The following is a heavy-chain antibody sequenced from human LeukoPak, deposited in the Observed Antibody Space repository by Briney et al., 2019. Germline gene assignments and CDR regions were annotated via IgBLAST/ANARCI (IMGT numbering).Heavy chain of an antibody. D-gene: IGHD2-2*01. CDR3: ARGRGVVPAAGCDY. Sequence: ASVKVSCKASGYTFTSYGISWVRQAPGQGLEWMGWISTYSGNTKYAQKLQDRVTMTTDTSTSTAYMELRSLRFDDTAVYYCARGRGVVPAAGCDYWGQGTLVTVSS. V-gene: IGHV1-18*01. CDR2: ISTYSGNT. CDR1: GYTFTSYG. J-gene: IGHJ4*02.